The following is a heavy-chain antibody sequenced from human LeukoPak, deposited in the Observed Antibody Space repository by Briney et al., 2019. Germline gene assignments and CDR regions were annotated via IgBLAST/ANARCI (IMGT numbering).Heavy chain of an antibody. CDR2: LSDSGGST. D-gene: IGHD3-10*01. V-gene: IGHV3-23*01. CDR1: GFIFSDYG. Sequence: GGSLRLSCAASGFIFSDYGMHWVRQAPGKGLEWVSALSDSGGSTFYADSVKGRFTISRDNSKNTLYLQLNRLRAEDTAVYYCAKGGAVSSKSITMIRGTRRYYYYMDVWGKGTTVTISS. J-gene: IGHJ6*03. CDR3: AKGGAVSSKSITMIRGTRRYYYYMDV.